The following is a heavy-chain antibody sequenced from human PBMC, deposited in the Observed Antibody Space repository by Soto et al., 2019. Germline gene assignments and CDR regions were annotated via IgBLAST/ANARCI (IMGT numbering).Heavy chain of an antibody. D-gene: IGHD3-22*01. CDR1: GYSFTSYW. Sequence: GESLKISCKGSGYSFTSYWIGWVRQMPGKGLEWMGIIYPGDSETRYSPSFQGQITISADKSISTAYLQWSSLKASDTAMYYCARHPSYYYDSSGYYAPLYYFDYWGQGTLVTSPQ. CDR2: IYPGDSET. V-gene: IGHV5-51*01. CDR3: ARHPSYYYDSSGYYAPLYYFDY. J-gene: IGHJ4*02.